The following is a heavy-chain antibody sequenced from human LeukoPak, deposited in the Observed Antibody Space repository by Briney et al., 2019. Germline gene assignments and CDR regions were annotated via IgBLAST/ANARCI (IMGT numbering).Heavy chain of an antibody. Sequence: GSLRLSCAASGFTFSSYEMNWVRQSPGKGLEWIGEIYHSGNTNYNPSLKSRVAISLDKSSNQFSLRLTSVTAADTAIYFCVREEMPGKFDYWGQGTLVTVSS. CDR3: VREEMPGKFDY. CDR2: IYHSGNT. D-gene: IGHD1-26*01. CDR1: GFTFSSYEM. J-gene: IGHJ4*02. V-gene: IGHV4-4*01.